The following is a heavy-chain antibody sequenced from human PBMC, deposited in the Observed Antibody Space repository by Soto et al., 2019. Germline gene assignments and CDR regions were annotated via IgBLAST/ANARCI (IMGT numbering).Heavy chain of an antibody. V-gene: IGHV1-18*01. D-gene: IGHD5-18*01. CDR1: GYTFTSYG. CDR2: ISAYNGNT. J-gene: IGHJ4*02. Sequence: ASVKVSSKASGYTFTSYGISWVRHAPGQGLEWMGWISAYNGNTNYAQKLQGRVTMTTDTSTSTAYMELRSLRSDDTAVYYCARGFAVGYSYGYGYWGQGTLVTVTS. CDR3: ARGFAVGYSYGYGY.